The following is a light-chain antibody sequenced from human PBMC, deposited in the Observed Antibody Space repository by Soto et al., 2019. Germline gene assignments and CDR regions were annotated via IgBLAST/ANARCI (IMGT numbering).Light chain of an antibody. J-gene: IGKJ4*01. V-gene: IGKV3D-11*01. CDR1: PGVSSY. Sequence: PGERATLSCRASPGVSSYLAWYQQKPGQAPRLLIYDASNRATGIPARFSGSGPGTDFTLTISSLEPEDFAVYYCQRYNSWPLTFGGGTKVDIK. CDR2: DAS. CDR3: QRYNSWPLT.